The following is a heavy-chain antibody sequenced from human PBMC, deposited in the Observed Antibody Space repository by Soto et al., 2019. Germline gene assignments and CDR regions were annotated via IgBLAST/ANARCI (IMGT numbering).Heavy chain of an antibody. Sequence: GGSLRLSCAASGFTFSDYYMSWIRQAPGKGLEWVSYISSSGSTIYYADSVKGRFTISRDNAKNSLYLQMNSLRAEDTAVYYCAREQGMEEWVDAFDIWGQGTMVTVSS. D-gene: IGHD3-3*01. CDR1: GFTFSDYY. J-gene: IGHJ3*02. V-gene: IGHV3-11*01. CDR3: AREQGMEEWVDAFDI. CDR2: ISSSGSTI.